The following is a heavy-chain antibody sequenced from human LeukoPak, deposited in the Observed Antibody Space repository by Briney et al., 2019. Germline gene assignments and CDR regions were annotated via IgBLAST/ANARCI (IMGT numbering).Heavy chain of an antibody. CDR3: AYRNNFEY. Sequence: GSLRLSCATSGFSLSGHWMNWVRRPPGKGLEWVANIKAGGSEKYYVDSVKGRFTISRDDAKRTVDLQMDNLGTEDTAVYYCAYRNNFEYWGQGTLVTVSS. V-gene: IGHV3-7*05. CDR1: GFSLSGHW. J-gene: IGHJ4*02. D-gene: IGHD1-26*01. CDR2: IKAGGSEK.